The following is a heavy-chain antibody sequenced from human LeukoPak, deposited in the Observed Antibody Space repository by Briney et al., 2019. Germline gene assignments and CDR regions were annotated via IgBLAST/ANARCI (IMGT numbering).Heavy chain of an antibody. J-gene: IGHJ5*02. CDR2: INHSGST. Sequence: SETLSLTCAVYGGSFSGYYWSWIRQPPGKGLEWIGEINHSGSTNYNPSLKSRVTISVDTSKNQFSLKLSSVTAADTAVYYCARRGYSSVDNWFDPWGQGTLVIVSS. CDR3: ARRGYSSVDNWFDP. CDR1: GGSFSGYY. V-gene: IGHV4-34*01. D-gene: IGHD6-19*01.